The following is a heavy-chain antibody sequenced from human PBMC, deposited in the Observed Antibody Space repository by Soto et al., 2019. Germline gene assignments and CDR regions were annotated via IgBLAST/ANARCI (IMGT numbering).Heavy chain of an antibody. Sequence: QVQLQESGPGLVKPSQTLSLTCTVSGGSISSGGYYWSWIRQHPGKGLEWIGYIYYSGSTYYNPSLKSRVTISLDTSKNQFCLKLRSVAAADTAVYYCARVGDIVVVPAAMSDYYYYGMDVSCQGTTVTVSS. J-gene: IGHJ6*02. CDR3: ARVGDIVVVPAAMSDYYYYGMDV. CDR1: GGSISSGGYY. V-gene: IGHV4-31*03. D-gene: IGHD2-2*01. CDR2: IYYSGST.